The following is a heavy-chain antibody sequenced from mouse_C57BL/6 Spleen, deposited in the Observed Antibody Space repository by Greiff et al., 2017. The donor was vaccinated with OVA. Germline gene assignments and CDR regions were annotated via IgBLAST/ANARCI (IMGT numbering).Heavy chain of an antibody. D-gene: IGHD2-5*01. V-gene: IGHV1-69*01. CDR1: GYTFTSYW. CDR2: IDPSDSYT. Sequence: QVQLQQPGAELVMPGASVKLSCKASGYTFTSYWMHWVKQRPGQGLEWIGEIDPSDSYTNYNQKFKGKSTLTVDKSSSTAYMQLSSLTSEDSAVYDCERRDYRNYGWNAMDYWGQGTSVTVSS. CDR3: ERRDYRNYGWNAMDY. J-gene: IGHJ4*01.